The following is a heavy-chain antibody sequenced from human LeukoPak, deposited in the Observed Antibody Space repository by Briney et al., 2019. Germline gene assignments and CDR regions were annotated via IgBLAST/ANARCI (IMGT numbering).Heavy chain of an antibody. Sequence: ASVKVSCKASGYTFTSYDINWVRQATGQGLEWMGWMNPNSGNTGYAQKFQGRVTMTRNTSISTAYMELSSLRSEDTAVYYCARASGDPINYYDSSGYYYWGQGTLVTVSS. CDR1: GYTFTSYD. CDR2: MNPNSGNT. J-gene: IGHJ4*02. CDR3: ARASGDPINYYDSSGYYY. D-gene: IGHD3-22*01. V-gene: IGHV1-8*01.